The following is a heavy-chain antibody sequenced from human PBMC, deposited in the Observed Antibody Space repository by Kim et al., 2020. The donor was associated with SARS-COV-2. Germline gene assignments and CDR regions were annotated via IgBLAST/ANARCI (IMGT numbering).Heavy chain of an antibody. V-gene: IGHV6-1*01. CDR2: YN. D-gene: IGHD6-6*01. J-gene: IGHJ4*02. Sequence: YNEYAVSVKSRITINPDTSKNQFSLQLNSVTPEDTAVYYCARDSGRHFDYWGQGTLVTVSS. CDR3: ARDSGRHFDY.